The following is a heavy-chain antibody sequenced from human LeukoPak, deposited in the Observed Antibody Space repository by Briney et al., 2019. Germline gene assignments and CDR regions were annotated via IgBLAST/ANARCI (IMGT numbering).Heavy chain of an antibody. CDR2: TIPTFGTA. CDR1: GGTFSSYA. J-gene: IGHJ6*02. Sequence: SVKVSCKASGGTFSSYAISWVRQAPGQGLEWMGGTIPTFGTANYSQKCQGRETITADESTRTAYMELSSLRCEDTAVYYCAKDRSRGRYYYYGMDVWGQGTTVTVSS. CDR3: AKDRSRGRYYYYGMDV. V-gene: IGHV1-69*13. D-gene: IGHD3-10*01.